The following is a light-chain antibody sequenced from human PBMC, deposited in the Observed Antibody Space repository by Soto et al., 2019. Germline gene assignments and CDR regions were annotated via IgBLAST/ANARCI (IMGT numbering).Light chain of an antibody. CDR1: QSISDT. V-gene: IGKV3-20*01. Sequence: EIVMTQSPANLSVSPGGRATLSCMASQSISDTLAWYQQKPGQAPRLLIYGASTRATGIPDRFSGSGSGTAFTLTISRLEPVDSAVYYCQQYGSSPTWTFGQGTKVDIK. CDR3: QQYGSSPTWT. CDR2: GAS. J-gene: IGKJ1*01.